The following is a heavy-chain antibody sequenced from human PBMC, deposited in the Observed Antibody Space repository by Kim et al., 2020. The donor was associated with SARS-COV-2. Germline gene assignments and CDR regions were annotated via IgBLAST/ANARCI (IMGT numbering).Heavy chain of an antibody. CDR3: ASHSTMIGVVGMDV. D-gene: IGHD3-22*01. Sequence: SPSFQGHVTISADKSINTAYLQWSSLKASDTAMYYCASHSTMIGVVGMDVWGQGTTVTVSS. J-gene: IGHJ6*02. V-gene: IGHV5-10-1*01.